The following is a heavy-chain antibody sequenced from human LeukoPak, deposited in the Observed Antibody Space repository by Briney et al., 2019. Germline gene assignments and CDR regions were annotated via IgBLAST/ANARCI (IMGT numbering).Heavy chain of an antibody. J-gene: IGHJ4*02. V-gene: IGHV4-59*01. CDR1: GGSISSYY. Sequence: SETLSLTCTVSGGSISSYYWSWIRQPPGQGLEWIGYIYYSGSTNYNPSLKSRVTISVDTSKNQFSLKLSSVTAADTAVYYCARGFEGYYGSGSYYLFDYWGQGTLVTVSS. D-gene: IGHD3-10*01. CDR2: IYYSGST. CDR3: ARGFEGYYGSGSYYLFDY.